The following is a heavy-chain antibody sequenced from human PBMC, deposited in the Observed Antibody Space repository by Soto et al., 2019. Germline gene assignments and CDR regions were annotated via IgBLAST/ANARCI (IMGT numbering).Heavy chain of an antibody. CDR3: ASNYGFWRELQPRYFDY. CDR1: GFTFSDYY. D-gene: IGHD3-3*01. V-gene: IGHV3-11*01. Sequence: QVQLVESGGGLVKPGGSLRLSCAASGFTFSDYYMSWIRQAPGKGLEWVSYISSSGSTIYYADSVKGRFTISRDNAKNSLYLQMNSQRAEDTAVYYCASNYGFWRELQPRYFDYWGQGTLVNGSS. CDR2: ISSSGSTI. J-gene: IGHJ4*02.